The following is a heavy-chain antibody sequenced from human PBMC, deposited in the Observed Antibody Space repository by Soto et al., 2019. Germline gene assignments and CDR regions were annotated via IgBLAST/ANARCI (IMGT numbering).Heavy chain of an antibody. CDR1: GYTFTSYG. D-gene: IGHD5-18*01. V-gene: IGHV1-18*04. Sequence: QVQLVQYGAEVKKPVASVKFSCKSSGYTFTSYGISCVRQAPGQGLEWMGCISAYNGNTNYAQKLQGRVTMPTDTSTSKDYRELRSLRSDDTAVYYFARDEAVADTRGQGTLVTVSS. CDR3: ARDEAVADT. J-gene: IGHJ4*02. CDR2: ISAYNGNT.